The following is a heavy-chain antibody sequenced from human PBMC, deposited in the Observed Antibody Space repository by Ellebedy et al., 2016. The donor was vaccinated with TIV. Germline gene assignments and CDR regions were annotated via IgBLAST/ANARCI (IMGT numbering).Heavy chain of an antibody. CDR2: ISSSAFYI. CDR3: ARSPGISADFLDY. Sequence: PGGSLRLSCAASGFMFSDYYMTWIRQAPGKGLEWIAHISSSAFYIYHADSVKGRFTISRDDVKNSLNLQMNSLRGEDTALYYCARSPGISADFLDYWGRGTLVTVSS. V-gene: IGHV3-11*04. J-gene: IGHJ4*02. D-gene: IGHD6-13*01. CDR1: GFMFSDYY.